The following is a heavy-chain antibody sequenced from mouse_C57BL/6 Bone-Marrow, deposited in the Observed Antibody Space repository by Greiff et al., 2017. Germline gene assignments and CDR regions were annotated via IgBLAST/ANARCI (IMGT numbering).Heavy chain of an antibody. D-gene: IGHD2-1*01. J-gene: IGHJ4*01. Sequence: QFQLQQPGAELVKPGASVKLSCKASGYTFPSSWMPWVKQRPGRGLGWIGRIDPNSGGTKYNEKFKGKATLTVDNPSSTAYMQLSSLTSEDSAVYYCAREEYGNYEDYYAMDYWGQGTSGTVSS. CDR1: GYTFPSSW. CDR2: IDPNSGGT. V-gene: IGHV1-72*01. CDR3: AREEYGNYEDYYAMDY.